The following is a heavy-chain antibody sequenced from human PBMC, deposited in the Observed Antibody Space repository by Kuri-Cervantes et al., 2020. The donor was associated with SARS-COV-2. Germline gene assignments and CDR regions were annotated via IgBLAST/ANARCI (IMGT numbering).Heavy chain of an antibody. Sequence: SETLSLTCTVSGGSISSGDYYWSWIRQPPGKGLEWIGYIYYSGSTYYNPSLKSRVTISVGTSKNQFSLKLSSVTAADTAVYYCARGRVTMVRGQRRVWFDPWGQGTLVTVSS. CDR1: GGSISSGDYY. V-gene: IGHV4-30-4*01. J-gene: IGHJ5*02. CDR2: IYYSGST. D-gene: IGHD3-10*01. CDR3: ARGRVTMVRGQRRVWFDP.